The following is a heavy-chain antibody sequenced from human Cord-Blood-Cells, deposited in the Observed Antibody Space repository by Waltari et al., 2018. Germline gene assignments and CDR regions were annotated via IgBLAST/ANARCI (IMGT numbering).Heavy chain of an antibody. CDR3: ARDRGRDYYGSGSYFDY. CDR2: LYYSGIT. J-gene: IGHJ4*02. CDR1: GGSNHRGSYY. Sequence: QVQLQASGPVLVKPSQNLSITYTASGGSNHRGSYYWSCARQHPGKGLEWIGYLYYSGITYYNPSLKSRVTISVDTSKNQFSLKLSSVTAADTAVYYCARDRGRDYYGSGSYFDYWGQGTLVTVSS. V-gene: IGHV4-31*03. D-gene: IGHD3-10*01.